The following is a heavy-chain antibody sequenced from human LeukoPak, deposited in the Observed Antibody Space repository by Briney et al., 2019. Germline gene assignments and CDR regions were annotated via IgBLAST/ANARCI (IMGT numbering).Heavy chain of an antibody. CDR3: ARAASRTAMVTPSFDN. D-gene: IGHD5-18*01. Sequence: SVKVSCKASGYTFTSYAISWVRQAPGQGLEWMGGIIPIFGTANYAQKFQGRVTITTDESTSTAYMELSSLRSEDTAVYYCARAASRTAMVTPSFDNWGQGTLVTVSS. J-gene: IGHJ4*02. V-gene: IGHV1-69*05. CDR2: IIPIFGTA. CDR1: GYTFTSYA.